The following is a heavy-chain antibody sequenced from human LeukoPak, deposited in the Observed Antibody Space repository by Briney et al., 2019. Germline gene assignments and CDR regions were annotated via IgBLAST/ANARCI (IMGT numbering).Heavy chain of an antibody. V-gene: IGHV4-34*01. CDR3: VGGVYGDYTVDF. CDR1: GGSFSGYY. Sequence: SETLSLTCAVYGGSFSGYYWSWIRQPPGKGLEWIGEINHSGSTNYNPSLKSRVTISVDTSKNQFSLKLSSVTAADTAVYYYVGGVYGDYTVDFWGQGTLVTVSS. J-gene: IGHJ4*02. D-gene: IGHD4-17*01. CDR2: INHSGST.